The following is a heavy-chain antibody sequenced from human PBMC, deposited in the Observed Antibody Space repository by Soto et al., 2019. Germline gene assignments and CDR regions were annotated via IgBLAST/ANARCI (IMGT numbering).Heavy chain of an antibody. CDR2: IFYSGST. D-gene: IGHD5-18*01. CDR1: GGSIRSYY. V-gene: IGHV4-59*01. CDR3: ARGAADTAMVDS. J-gene: IGHJ4*02. Sequence: PSETLSLTCTVSGGSIRSYYWTWIRQPPGKGLEWLGYIFYSGSTFYNPSLKSRVTISIHTSKSQFSLQLASVTAADTAVYYCARGAADTAMVDSWGQGTLVTVSS.